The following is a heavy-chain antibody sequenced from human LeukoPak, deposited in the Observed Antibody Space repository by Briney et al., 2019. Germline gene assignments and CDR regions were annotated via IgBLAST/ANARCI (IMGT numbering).Heavy chain of an antibody. V-gene: IGHV3-23*01. CDR3: AKDPSRATYNWFDP. J-gene: IGHJ5*02. CDR2: ISGSGGST. CDR1: GFTFSSYA. Sequence: GGSLRLSCAASGFTFSSYAMSWVRQAPGKGLEWVSAISGSGGSTYYADSVKGRFTISRDNSKNTLYLQMNSLRAEDTAVYYCAKDPSRATYNWFDPWGQGTLVTVSP.